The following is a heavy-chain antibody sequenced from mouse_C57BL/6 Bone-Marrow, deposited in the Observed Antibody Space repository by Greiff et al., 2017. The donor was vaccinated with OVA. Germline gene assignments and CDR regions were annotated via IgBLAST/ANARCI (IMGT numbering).Heavy chain of an antibody. CDR3: AGGWVYFDY. Sequence: QVQLQQSGAELARPGASVKLSCKASGYTFTSYGISWVKQRTGQGLEWIGEIYPRSGNTYYNEKFKGKATLTADKSSSTAYMELRSLTSEDSAVYFCAGGWVYFDYWGQGTTLTVSS. CDR1: GYTFTSYG. CDR2: IYPRSGNT. V-gene: IGHV1-81*01. J-gene: IGHJ2*01. D-gene: IGHD3-3*01.